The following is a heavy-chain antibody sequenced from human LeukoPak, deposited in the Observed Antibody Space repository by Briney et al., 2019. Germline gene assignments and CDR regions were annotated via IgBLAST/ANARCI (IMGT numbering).Heavy chain of an antibody. CDR1: DGSINSYY. V-gene: IGHV4-59*01. D-gene: IGHD1-26*01. Sequence: PSETLSLTCSVSDGSINSYYWNWIRRPPGKGLEWIGYIYYNGNTNYSPSLKSRVTMSVDTSKNLFSLKVSSVTAADTAVYYCARYGSSPSYYYYGMDVWGQGTTVTVSS. J-gene: IGHJ6*02. CDR2: IYYNGNT. CDR3: ARYGSSPSYYYYGMDV.